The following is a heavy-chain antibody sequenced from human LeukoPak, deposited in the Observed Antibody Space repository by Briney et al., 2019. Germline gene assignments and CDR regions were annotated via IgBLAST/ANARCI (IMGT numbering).Heavy chain of an antibody. CDR1: GLRFRNYG. Sequence: PGGSLRLSCVVSGLRFRNYGMHWVRQAPDKGLEWVAVIYYDGSNQYYVDSVKGRFTVSRDNAKNTLYLQMDSLRAEDTAVYYCATDRNSGKYYDYWGQGTLVTVSS. D-gene: IGHD1-26*01. CDR2: IYYDGSNQ. V-gene: IGHV3-33*01. CDR3: ATDRNSGKYYDY. J-gene: IGHJ4*02.